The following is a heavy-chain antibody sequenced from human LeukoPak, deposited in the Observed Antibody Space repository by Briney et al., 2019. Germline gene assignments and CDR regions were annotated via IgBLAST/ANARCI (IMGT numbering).Heavy chain of an antibody. CDR3: ARRPHYYDSSGYVNDAFDI. CDR1: GGSISSSSYY. D-gene: IGHD3-22*01. CDR2: IYYSGST. Sequence: SETLSLTCTVSGGSISSSSYYWGWIRQPPGKGLEWIGSIYYSGSTYYNPSLKSRVTISVDTSKNQFSLKLSSVTAADTAVYYCARRPHYYDSSGYVNDAFDIWGQGTMVTVSS. J-gene: IGHJ3*02. V-gene: IGHV4-39*01.